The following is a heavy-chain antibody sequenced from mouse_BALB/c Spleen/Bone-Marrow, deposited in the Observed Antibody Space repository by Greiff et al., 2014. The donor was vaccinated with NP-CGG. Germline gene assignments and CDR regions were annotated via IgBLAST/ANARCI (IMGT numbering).Heavy chain of an antibody. CDR1: GYSFIGYF. J-gene: IGHJ2*01. Sequence: VQLQQSGPEMVKPGASVKISCKASGYSFIGYFINWVMQSHGKSLEWIGRINPYNSDSVYNQKFRGKATLTVDKSSSTAYMELRSLSSEDSAVYYCSRGGDYWGQGTTLTVSS. CDR3: SRGGDY. V-gene: IGHV1-20*02. CDR2: INPYNSDS.